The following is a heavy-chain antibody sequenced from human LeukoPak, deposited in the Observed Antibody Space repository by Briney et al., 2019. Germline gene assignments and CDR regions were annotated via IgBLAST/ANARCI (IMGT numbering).Heavy chain of an antibody. J-gene: IGHJ4*02. D-gene: IGHD3-22*01. Sequence: SETLSLTCAVSGGSISSGGYSWSWIRQPPGKGLEWIGYIYHSGSTYYNPSLKSRVTMSVDTSRNQFSLKLSSVTAADTAVYYCTRVEQDEGGFYSDSSGYWFDYWGQGTLVTVSS. CDR2: IYHSGST. CDR3: TRVEQDEGGFYSDSSGYWFDY. CDR1: GGSISSGGYS. V-gene: IGHV4-30-2*01.